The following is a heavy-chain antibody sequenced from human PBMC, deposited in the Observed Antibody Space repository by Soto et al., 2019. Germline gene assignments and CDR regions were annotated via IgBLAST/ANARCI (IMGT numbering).Heavy chain of an antibody. V-gene: IGHV3-48*02. D-gene: IGHD4-4*01. CDR1: GFTFSSYS. CDR2: ISSSSTI. J-gene: IGHJ6*02. CDR3: ARDRGNPDYYYGMDV. Sequence: GGSLRLSCAASGFTFSSYSMNWVRRAPGKGLEWVSYISSSSTIYYADSVKGRFTISRDNAKNSLYLQMNSLRDEDTAVYYCARDRGNPDYYYGMDVWGQGTTVTVSS.